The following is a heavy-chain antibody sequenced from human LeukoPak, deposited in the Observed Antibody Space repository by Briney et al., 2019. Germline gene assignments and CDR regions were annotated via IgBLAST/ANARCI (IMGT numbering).Heavy chain of an antibody. CDR2: IYYSGST. CDR3: ARGEGGSADY. D-gene: IGHD1-26*01. V-gene: IGHV4-59*01. CDR1: GGSISSYY. J-gene: IGHJ4*02. Sequence: SETLSLTCTVSGGSISSYYWSWIRQPPGKGPEWIGYIYYSGSTNYNPSLKSRVTISVDTSKNQFSLKLSSVTAADTAVYYCARGEGGSADYWGQGTLVTVSS.